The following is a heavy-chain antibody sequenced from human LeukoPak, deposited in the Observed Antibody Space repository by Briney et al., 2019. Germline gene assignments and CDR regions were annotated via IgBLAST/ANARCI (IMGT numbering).Heavy chain of an antibody. V-gene: IGHV3-15*01. J-gene: IGHJ4*02. CDR1: GFTFSNAW. Sequence: MAGGSLRLSCDASGFTFSNAWMSWVRQAPGKGLEWVGRFKSKTDGGTTDYAAPVKGRFTISRDDSKNTLYLQMNSLKTEDTAVYYCTTLRRDYWGQGTLVTVSS. CDR2: FKSKTDGGTT. CDR3: TTLRRDY.